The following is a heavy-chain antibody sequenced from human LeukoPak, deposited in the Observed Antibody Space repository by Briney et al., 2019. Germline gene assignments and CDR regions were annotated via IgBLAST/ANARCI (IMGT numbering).Heavy chain of an antibody. CDR1: GCTLSSYA. CDR2: ISGSGGST. V-gene: IGHV3-23*01. Sequence: GASLRLSCAASGCTLSSYAMSWVRQAPGKGLEWVSPISGSGGSTYYADSLKGRFTISRDNSKNTLYLQMNSMRAEDTAVYYCANHPLAAVAGQFDYWGQGTLVTVSS. J-gene: IGHJ4*02. D-gene: IGHD6-19*01. CDR3: ANHPLAAVAGQFDY.